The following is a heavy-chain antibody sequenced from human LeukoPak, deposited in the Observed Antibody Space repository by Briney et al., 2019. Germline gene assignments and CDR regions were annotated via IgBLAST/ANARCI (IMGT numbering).Heavy chain of an antibody. CDR2: INPNSGGT. V-gene: IGHV1-2*02. Sequence: GASVKVSCTASGYTFTGYYMHWVRQAPGQGLEWMGWINPNSGGTYYAQKLQGRVTMTRDTSISTAYMELSRLRSDDTAMYYCARDVVYSSGWYGDYWGQGTLVTVSS. CDR3: ARDVVYSSGWYGDY. J-gene: IGHJ4*02. CDR1: GYTFTGYY. D-gene: IGHD6-19*01.